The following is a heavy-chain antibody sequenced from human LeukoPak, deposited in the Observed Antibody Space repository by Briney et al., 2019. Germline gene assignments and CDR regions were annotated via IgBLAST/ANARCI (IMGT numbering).Heavy chain of an antibody. V-gene: IGHV3-7*01. CDR2: IKQDGSEK. CDR3: ARVPPITMIVEGYFDY. CDR1: GFTFSSYW. Sequence: GGSLRLSCAASGFTFSSYWMSWVRQAPGKGLEWVANIKQDGSEKYYVDSVKGRFTISRDNAKNSLYLQMNSLRAEDTAVYYCARVPPITMIVEGYFDYWGQGTLVTVSS. D-gene: IGHD3-22*01. J-gene: IGHJ4*02.